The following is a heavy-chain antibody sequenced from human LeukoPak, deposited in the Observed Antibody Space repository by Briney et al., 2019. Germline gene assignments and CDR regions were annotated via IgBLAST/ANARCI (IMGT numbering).Heavy chain of an antibody. J-gene: IGHJ4*02. CDR3: AKDSASRGYSYGLFDY. CDR2: ISYDGSNK. D-gene: IGHD5-18*01. Sequence: GGSLRLSCAASGFTFSSYGMHWVRQAPGKGLGWVAVISYDGSNKYYADSVKGRFTISRDNSKNTLYLQMNSLRAEDTAVYYCAKDSASRGYSYGLFDYWGQGTLVTVSS. V-gene: IGHV3-30*18. CDR1: GFTFSSYG.